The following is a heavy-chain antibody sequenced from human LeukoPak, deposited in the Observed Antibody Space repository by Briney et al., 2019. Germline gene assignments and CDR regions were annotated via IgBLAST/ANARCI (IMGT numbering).Heavy chain of an antibody. V-gene: IGHV4-39*01. D-gene: IGHD3-10*01. CDR3: ARRRWYGGFDF. J-gene: IGHJ4*02. CDR1: GDSISSSAYF. CDR2: IYYSGKT. Sequence: PSETPSLTCIVSGDSISSSAYFWGWIRQPPGKGLEWIGSIYYSGKTYYSASLKSRVTMSVDTSKNLFSLRLTSVTAADTAIFYCARRRWYGGFDFWGQGTLVTVSS.